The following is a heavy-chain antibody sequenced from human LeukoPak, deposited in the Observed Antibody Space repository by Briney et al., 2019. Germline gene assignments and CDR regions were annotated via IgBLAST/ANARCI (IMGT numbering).Heavy chain of an antibody. V-gene: IGHV4-34*01. Sequence: PSETLSLTCAVYGGSFSGYYWSWIRQPPGKGLEWIGEINHSGSTNYNPSLKSRVTISVDTSKNQFSLKLSSVTAADTAVYYCARRKLSLGATTGWGQGTLVTVSS. CDR3: ARRKLSLGATTG. CDR2: INHSGST. J-gene: IGHJ4*02. CDR1: GGSFSGYY. D-gene: IGHD1-26*01.